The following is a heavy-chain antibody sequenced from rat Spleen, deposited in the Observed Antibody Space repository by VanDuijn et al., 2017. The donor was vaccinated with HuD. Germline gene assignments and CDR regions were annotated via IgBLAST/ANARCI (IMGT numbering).Heavy chain of an antibody. D-gene: IGHD1-2*01. V-gene: IGHV5-25*01. CDR2: ISTGGGNT. J-gene: IGHJ3*01. CDR1: GFTFSDYY. Sequence: EVKLVESGGGLVQPGRSLKLSCAASGFTFSDYYMAWVRQAPTKGLEWVASISTGGGNTYYRDSVKGRFTISRDNAKSTLYLQMDSLRSEDTATYYCTTRPYYSSLNWFPYWGQGTLVTVSS. CDR3: TTRPYYSSLNWFPY.